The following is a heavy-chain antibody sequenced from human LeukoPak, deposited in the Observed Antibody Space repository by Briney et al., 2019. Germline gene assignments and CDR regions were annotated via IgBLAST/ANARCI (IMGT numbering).Heavy chain of an antibody. Sequence: GGSLRLSCAASGVTFSSYAMSWVRQAPGKGLEGVSAISGSGGSTDYADSVKGRCTISRDNPKHTLYLQMNSLRAEDTAVYYCAKEGFESSYDSSGSIPYWGQGTLVTVSS. CDR2: ISGSGGST. J-gene: IGHJ4*02. CDR3: AKEGFESSYDSSGSIPY. V-gene: IGHV3-23*01. D-gene: IGHD3-22*01. CDR1: GVTFSSYA.